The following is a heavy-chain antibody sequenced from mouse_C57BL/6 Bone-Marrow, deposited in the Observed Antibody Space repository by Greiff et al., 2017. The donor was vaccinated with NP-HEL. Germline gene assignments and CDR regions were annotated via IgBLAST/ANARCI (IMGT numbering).Heavy chain of an antibody. D-gene: IGHD4-1*01. CDR2: IYPGDGDT. CDR3: ARSSWDLYYAMDY. V-gene: IGHV1-82*01. J-gene: IGHJ4*01. Sequence: VQLQQSGPELVKPGASVKISCKASGYAFSSSWMNWVKQRPGKGLEWIGRIYPGDGDTNYNGKFKGKATLTADKSSSTAYMQLSSLTSEDSAVYFCARSSWDLYYAMDYWGQGTSVTVSS. CDR1: GYAFSSSW.